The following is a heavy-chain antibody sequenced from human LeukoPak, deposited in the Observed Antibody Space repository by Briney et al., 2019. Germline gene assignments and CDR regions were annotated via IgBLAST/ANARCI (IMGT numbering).Heavy chain of an antibody. V-gene: IGHV3-30*18. J-gene: IGHJ4*02. CDR3: AKDPRGSWRTFDY. CDR2: ISYDGSNK. D-gene: IGHD6-13*01. CDR1: GFTFSSYG. Sequence: GRSLRLSCAASGFTFSSYGTHWVRQAPGKGLEWVAVISYDGSNKYYADSVKGRFTISRDNSKNTLYLQMNSLRAEDTAVYYCAKDPRGSWRTFDYWGQGTLVTVSS.